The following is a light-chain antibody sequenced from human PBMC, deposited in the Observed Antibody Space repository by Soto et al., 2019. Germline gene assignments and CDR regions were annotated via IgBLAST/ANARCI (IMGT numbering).Light chain of an antibody. V-gene: IGKV1-27*01. CDR2: AAS. Sequence: DIQMTQSPSSLSASVGDRVTITCRASRGISNYLAWYQQKPGKVPKLLIYAASTLQSGVPSRFSGSGSGTDFTLTISGLQPADVATYYCQKYNSAPWTFGQGTKVEIK. CDR3: QKYNSAPWT. J-gene: IGKJ1*01. CDR1: RGISNY.